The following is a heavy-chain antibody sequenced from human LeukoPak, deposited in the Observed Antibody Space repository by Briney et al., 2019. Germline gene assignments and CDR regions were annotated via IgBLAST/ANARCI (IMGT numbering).Heavy chain of an antibody. CDR3: ARITYDFWSGYYMPDDP. V-gene: IGHV1-69*05. CDR1: GGTFSSYA. J-gene: IGHJ5*02. Sequence: SVKVFCKASGGTFSSYAISWVRQAPGQGLEWMGRIIPIFGTANYAQKFQGRVTITTDESTSTAYMELSSLRSEDTAVYYCARITYDFWSGYYMPDDPWGQGTLVTVSS. CDR2: IIPIFGTA. D-gene: IGHD3-3*01.